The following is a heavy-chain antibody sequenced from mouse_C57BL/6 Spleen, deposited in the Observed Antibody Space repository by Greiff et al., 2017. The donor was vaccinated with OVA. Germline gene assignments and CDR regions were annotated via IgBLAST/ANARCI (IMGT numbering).Heavy chain of an antibody. J-gene: IGHJ2*01. D-gene: IGHD6-1*01. CDR2: IYPGDGDT. CDR3: ARTSYCDY. CDR1: GYAFSSSW. V-gene: IGHV1-82*01. Sequence: QVQLQQSGPELVKPGASVKISCKASGYAFSSSWMNWVKQRPGKGLEWIGRIYPGDGDTNYNGKFKGKATLTADKSSSTAYMQLSSLTSEDSAVYFCARTSYCDYWGQGTTLTVSS.